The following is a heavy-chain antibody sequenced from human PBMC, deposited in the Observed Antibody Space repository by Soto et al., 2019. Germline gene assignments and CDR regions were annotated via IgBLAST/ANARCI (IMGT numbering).Heavy chain of an antibody. Sequence: GGSLRLSFTASGFTSGDYAMSWFRQAPGKGLAWVGFIRSKAYGGTTEYAASVKGRFTISRDDSKSIAYLQMNSLKTEDTAVYYCTRDIGLNWFDPWGQGTLVTVSS. V-gene: IGHV3-49*03. CDR3: TRDIGLNWFDP. CDR1: GFTSGDYA. CDR2: IRSKAYGGTT. J-gene: IGHJ5*02. D-gene: IGHD1-26*01.